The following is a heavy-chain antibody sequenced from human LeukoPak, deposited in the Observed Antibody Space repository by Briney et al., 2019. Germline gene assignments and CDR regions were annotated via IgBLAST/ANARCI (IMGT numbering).Heavy chain of an antibody. CDR3: ARDLKMATIPGY. CDR1: GYTFTGYY. Sequence: ASVNVSCKASGYTFTGYYMHWVRQAPGQGREWVGCINPNSGSTNYAQKFQGRVTMTRDTSISTAYMELSKLRSDDTAVYYCARDLKMATIPGYWGQGTLVTVSS. D-gene: IGHD5-24*01. CDR2: INPNSGST. J-gene: IGHJ4*02. V-gene: IGHV1-2*02.